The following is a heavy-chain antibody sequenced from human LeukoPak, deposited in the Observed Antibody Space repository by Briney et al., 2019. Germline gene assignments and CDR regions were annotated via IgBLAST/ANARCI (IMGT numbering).Heavy chain of an antibody. V-gene: IGHV4-34*01. D-gene: IGHD1-1*01. CDR3: ARGTTEGYFDY. CDR1: GGSFNGYY. CDR2: INHSGST. J-gene: IGHJ4*02. Sequence: PSETLSLTCAAYGGSFNGYYWSWIRQPPGKGLEWIGEINHSGSTNYNPSLKSRVTISVDTSKNQFSLKLSSVTAADTAVYYCARGTTEGYFDYWGQGTLVTVSS.